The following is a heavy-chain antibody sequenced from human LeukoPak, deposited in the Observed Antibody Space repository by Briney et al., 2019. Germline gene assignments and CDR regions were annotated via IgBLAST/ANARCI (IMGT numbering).Heavy chain of an antibody. J-gene: IGHJ4*02. CDR2: ISSSSSYI. Sequence: PGGSLRLSCAASGFTFSSYSMNWVRQAPGKGLECVSSISSSSSYIYYADSVKGRFTISRDNAKNSLYLQMNSLRAEDTAVYYCARGRGAQMATIFDYWGQGTLVTVSS. CDR1: GFTFSSYS. CDR3: ARGRGAQMATIFDY. D-gene: IGHD5-24*01. V-gene: IGHV3-21*01.